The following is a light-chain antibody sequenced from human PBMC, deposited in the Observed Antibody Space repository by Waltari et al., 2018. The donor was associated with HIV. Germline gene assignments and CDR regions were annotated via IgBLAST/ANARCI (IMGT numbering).Light chain of an antibody. CDR2: QDN. CDR1: KLENKY. J-gene: IGLJ2*01. V-gene: IGLV3-1*01. CDR3: QAWDSSTDVV. Sequence: SYELTQPPSVSVSPGQTASITCSGDKLENKYACWYQQKPGQSPVLVIYQDNQRPSGIPERFSGSNSGNTATLTVSGTQAMDEADYYCQAWDSSTDVVFGGGTKLTVL.